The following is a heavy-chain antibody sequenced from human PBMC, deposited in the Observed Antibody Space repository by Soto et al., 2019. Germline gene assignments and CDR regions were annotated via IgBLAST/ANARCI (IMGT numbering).Heavy chain of an antibody. Sequence: SETLSLTCTVYGGSISSYYWSWIRQPPGKGLEWIGYIYYSGSTNYNPSLKSRVTISVDTSKNQFSLKLSSVTAADTAVYYCARVVSGSYHYFDYWGQGTLVTVSS. CDR2: IYYSGST. D-gene: IGHD1-26*01. CDR1: GGSISSYY. CDR3: ARVVSGSYHYFDY. J-gene: IGHJ4*02. V-gene: IGHV4-59*01.